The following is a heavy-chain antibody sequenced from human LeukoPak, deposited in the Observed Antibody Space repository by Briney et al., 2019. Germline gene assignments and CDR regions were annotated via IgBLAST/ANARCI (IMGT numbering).Heavy chain of an antibody. D-gene: IGHD1-1*01. V-gene: IGHV3-23*01. J-gene: IGHJ4*02. CDR3: ARGQEFDDGVYDS. CDR1: GFSFSRFA. CDR2: IRSNGATA. Sequence: GGSLRLSCAASGFSFSRFAMTWVGHAPGKGLEGVSTIRSNGATASNADSVKGRFTISRDNSKNTVYLQVNSLRVEDTAIYYCARGQEFDDGVYDSWGQGTLVTVSS.